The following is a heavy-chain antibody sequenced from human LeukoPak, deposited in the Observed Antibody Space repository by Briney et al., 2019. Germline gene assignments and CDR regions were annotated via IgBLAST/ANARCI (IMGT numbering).Heavy chain of an antibody. D-gene: IGHD2-2*01. CDR2: IKQDGTEK. CDR3: AKDSNVVVPAAGKALDP. V-gene: IGHV3-7*01. Sequence: GGSLRLSCAASGFTFSSYWMSWVRQAPGKGLEWVASIKQDGTEKYYVDSVKGRFTISKDNAKNSLYLQMNSLRAEDTAVYYCAKDSNVVVPAAGKALDPWGQGTLVTVSS. CDR1: GFTFSSYW. J-gene: IGHJ5*02.